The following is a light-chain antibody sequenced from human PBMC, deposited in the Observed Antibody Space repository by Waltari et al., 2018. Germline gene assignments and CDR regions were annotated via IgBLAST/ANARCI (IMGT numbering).Light chain of an antibody. CDR2: EVN. Sequence: QSALTQPPSASGSPGQSVTISCTGTSSDLPTYNYVSWYQHHPGKAPKLLIYEVNRRPSGVPDLFSGSKSDYPASLTVSGLQTDDEAEYYCASYTGGDNYVIFGGGTKLTVL. CDR1: SSDLPTYNY. CDR3: ASYTGGDNYVI. J-gene: IGLJ2*01. V-gene: IGLV2-8*01.